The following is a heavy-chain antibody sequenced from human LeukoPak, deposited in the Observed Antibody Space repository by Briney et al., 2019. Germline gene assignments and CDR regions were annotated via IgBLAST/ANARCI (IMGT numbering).Heavy chain of an antibody. CDR3: ARALRIVGATTLSGY. CDR2: MNPNSGNT. CDR1: GYTFTSYD. Sequence: ASVKVSCKASGYTFTSYDINWVRQATGQGLEWMGWMNPNSGNTGYAHKFQGRVTMTRNTSINTAYMELSSLRSEDTAVYYCARALRIVGATTLSGYWGQGTLVTVSS. V-gene: IGHV1-8*01. J-gene: IGHJ4*02. D-gene: IGHD1-26*01.